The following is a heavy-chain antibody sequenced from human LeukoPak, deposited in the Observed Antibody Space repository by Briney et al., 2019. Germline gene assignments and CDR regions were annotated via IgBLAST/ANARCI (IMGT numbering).Heavy chain of an antibody. V-gene: IGHV4-38-2*02. J-gene: IGHJ4*02. CDR3: ARAGGYGGNEFDY. Sequence: SETLSLTCTVSGYSISSGYYWGWIRQPPGKGLEWIGSIYHSGSTYYNPSLKSRVTISVDTSKNQFSLKLSSVTAADTAVYYCARAGGYGGNEFDYWGQGTLVTVSS. D-gene: IGHD4-23*01. CDR2: IYHSGST. CDR1: GYSISSGYY.